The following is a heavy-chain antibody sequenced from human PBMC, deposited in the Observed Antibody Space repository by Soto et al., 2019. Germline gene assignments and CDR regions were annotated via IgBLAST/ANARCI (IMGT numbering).Heavy chain of an antibody. J-gene: IGHJ4*02. CDR2: IWYDGSNK. CDR3: ARTPKSSPYYFDY. Sequence: QVQLVESGGGVVQPGRSLRLSCAASGFTFSSYGVHWVRQAPGKWLEWVAVIWYDGSNKYYADSVKGRFTISRDNSKNTLYLQMNSLRAEDTAVYYCARTPKSSPYYFDYWGQGTLVTVSS. CDR1: GFTFSSYG. V-gene: IGHV3-33*01.